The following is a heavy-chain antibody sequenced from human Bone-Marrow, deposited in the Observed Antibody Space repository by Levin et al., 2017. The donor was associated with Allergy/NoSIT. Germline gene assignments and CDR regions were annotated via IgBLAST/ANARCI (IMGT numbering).Heavy chain of an antibody. CDR2: TRNKANSYTT. Sequence: GGSLRLSCAASGFTFSDHYMDWVRQAPGKGLEWVGRTRNKANSYTTEYAASVKGRFTISRDDSKNSLYLHMDSLKTEDTAVYYCARVSGSRAATGTYYYGMDVWGQGTTVTVSS. J-gene: IGHJ6*02. CDR3: ARVSGSRAATGTYYYGMDV. V-gene: IGHV3-72*01. D-gene: IGHD6-13*01. CDR1: GFTFSDHY.